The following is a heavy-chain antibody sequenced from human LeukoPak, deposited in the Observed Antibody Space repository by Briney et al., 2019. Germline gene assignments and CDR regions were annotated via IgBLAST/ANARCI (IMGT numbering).Heavy chain of an antibody. D-gene: IGHD6-13*01. CDR1: GFTFTTYW. J-gene: IGHJ6*03. CDR3: ARVLGSSSWYPYYYMDV. V-gene: IGHV3-7*01. CDR2: IKQDGTEK. Sequence: GGSLRLSCAASGFTFTTYWLGWVRQPPGKGLECVANIKQDGTEKYYVDSVKGRFTISRDNAKNSLYLQMNTLRVEDTAVYYCARVLGSSSWYPYYYMDVWGKGTTVTVSS.